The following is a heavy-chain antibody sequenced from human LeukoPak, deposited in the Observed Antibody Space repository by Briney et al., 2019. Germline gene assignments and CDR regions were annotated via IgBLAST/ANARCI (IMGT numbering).Heavy chain of an antibody. CDR3: ARDPRGDY. J-gene: IGHJ4*02. CDR1: GFTFSSYI. D-gene: IGHD3-10*01. Sequence: GGSLRLSCAASGFTFSSYIMNWVRQAPGKGLEWVSSISSNGNFIYYAEAVKGRFTISRDNAQSSLDLQMNSLGAEDTAIYYWARDPRGDYWGQGTLVTVSS. V-gene: IGHV3-21*01. CDR2: ISSNGNFI.